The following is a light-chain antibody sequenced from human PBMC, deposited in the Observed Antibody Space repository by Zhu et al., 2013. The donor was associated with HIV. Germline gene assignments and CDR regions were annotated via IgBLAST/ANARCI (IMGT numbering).Light chain of an antibody. CDR2: DNN. CDR3: GTMDNSLKVQIL. CDR1: TSDIAKNF. V-gene: IGLV1-51*01. Sequence: QSVLTQPPSMSAAAGQNVTISCSGSTSDIAKNFVSWYQHLPGTPPKLLIYDNNRRPSGIPDRFSGSKSGTSATLAITGLHTGDEATYFCGTMDNSLKVQILFGGGTKLTVL. J-gene: IGLJ2*01.